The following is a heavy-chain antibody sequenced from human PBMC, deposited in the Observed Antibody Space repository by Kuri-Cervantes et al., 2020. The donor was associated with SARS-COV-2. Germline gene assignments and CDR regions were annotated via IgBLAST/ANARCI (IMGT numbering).Heavy chain of an antibody. D-gene: IGHD6-19*01. CDR2: VSAYNGNT. CDR3: ARVIIAVAGTDAFDI. J-gene: IGHJ3*02. Sequence: ASVKVSCKASGYTFTSYGISWVRQAPGQGLEWMGWVSAYNGNTNYAQKLQGRVTMTTDTSTSTAYMELRSLRSDDTAVYYCARVIIAVAGTDAFDIWGQGTMVTVSS. V-gene: IGHV1-18*01. CDR1: GYTFTSYG.